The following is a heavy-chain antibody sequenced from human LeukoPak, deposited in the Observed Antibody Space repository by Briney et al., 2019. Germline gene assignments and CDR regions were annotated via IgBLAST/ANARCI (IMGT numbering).Heavy chain of an antibody. Sequence: GGSLRLSCAASGFTFSSYAMSWVRQAPGKGLEWVSSISSSSSYIYYADSVKGRFTISRDNSKNTLYLQMNSLRAEDTAVYYCAKEVIVGVSFDYWGQGTLVTVSS. V-gene: IGHV3-23*01. CDR2: ISSSSSYI. CDR1: GFTFSSYA. CDR3: AKEVIVGVSFDY. D-gene: IGHD1-26*01. J-gene: IGHJ4*02.